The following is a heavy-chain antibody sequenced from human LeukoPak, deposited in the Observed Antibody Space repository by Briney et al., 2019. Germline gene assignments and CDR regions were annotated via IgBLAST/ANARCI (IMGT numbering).Heavy chain of an antibody. Sequence: ASVKVSCKVSEYTLTELSMHWVRQAPGKGLEWLGGFDPEDGEIIYAQKFQGRVTMSDDTSTDTAYMELGSLRSGDTAVYYCAADRGDYSGSYWTAFDIWGQGTMVTVSS. V-gene: IGHV1-24*01. CDR1: EYTLTELS. CDR2: FDPEDGEI. CDR3: AADRGDYSGSYWTAFDI. D-gene: IGHD1-26*01. J-gene: IGHJ3*02.